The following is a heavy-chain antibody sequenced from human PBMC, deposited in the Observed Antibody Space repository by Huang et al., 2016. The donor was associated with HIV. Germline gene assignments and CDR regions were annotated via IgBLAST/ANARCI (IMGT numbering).Heavy chain of an antibody. CDR2: IKSEGSST. CDR3: ARDPRIQSWLNFFDY. V-gene: IGHV3-74*01. D-gene: IGHD3-22*01. CDR1: GFSISSYW. Sequence: EVQLVESGGGLVQPGGSLRLSCAASGFSISSYWMHWVRQAPGKGLGGVSRIKSEGSSTSDADSVKGRFTISRDNAKNTLYLQMNSLRAEDTAVYYCARDPRIQSWLNFFDYWGQGTLVSVSS. J-gene: IGHJ4*02.